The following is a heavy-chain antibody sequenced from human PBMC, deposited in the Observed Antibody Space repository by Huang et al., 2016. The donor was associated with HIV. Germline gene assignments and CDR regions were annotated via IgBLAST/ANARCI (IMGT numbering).Heavy chain of an antibody. J-gene: IGHJ4*02. Sequence: QVQLVESGGGVVQPGWSLRLSCAASGFTFSNYGVHWVRQAPGKGLEWVAAISYDGSDQYSSDTVKGRFTISRDDSQNTLYLQMSSLRAEDTAVYFCAKDREDSAYQLDYWGQGTRVTVSS. D-gene: IGHD5-12*01. CDR3: AKDREDSAYQLDY. CDR1: GFTFSNYG. CDR2: ISYDGSDQ. V-gene: IGHV3-30*18.